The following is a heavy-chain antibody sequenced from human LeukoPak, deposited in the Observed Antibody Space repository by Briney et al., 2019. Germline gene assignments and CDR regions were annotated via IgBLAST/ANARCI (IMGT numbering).Heavy chain of an antibody. V-gene: IGHV2-5*02. J-gene: IGHJ4*02. CDR3: AHRNFCSSISCYADHFDY. CDR2: IYWDDDK. D-gene: IGHD2-2*01. CDR1: GFSLSTSGVG. Sequence: SGPTLVNPTQTLTLTCTFSGFSLSTSGVGVGWIRQPPGKALEWLALIYWDDDKRYSPSLKSSLTITKDTSKNQVVLTMTNMDPVDTATYYCAHRNFCSSISCYADHFDYWGQGTLVTVSS.